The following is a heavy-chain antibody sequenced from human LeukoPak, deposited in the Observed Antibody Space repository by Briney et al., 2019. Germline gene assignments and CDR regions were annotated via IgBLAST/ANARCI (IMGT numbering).Heavy chain of an antibody. Sequence: GGSLRLSCAASGFTVSSNYMSWVRQAPGKGLEWVSAISGSGGSTYYADSVKGRFTISRDNSKNTLYLQMNSLRAEDTAVYYCAKAPVGANYYDSSGYFDYWGQGTLVTVSS. CDR1: GFTVSSNY. CDR3: AKAPVGANYYDSSGYFDY. V-gene: IGHV3-23*01. J-gene: IGHJ4*02. CDR2: ISGSGGST. D-gene: IGHD3-22*01.